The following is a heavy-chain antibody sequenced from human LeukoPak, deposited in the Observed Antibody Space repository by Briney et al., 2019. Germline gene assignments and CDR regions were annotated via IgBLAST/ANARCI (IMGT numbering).Heavy chain of an antibody. Sequence: SVKVSCEASGGTFSSYAISWVRQAPGQGLEWMGGIIPIFGTANYAQKFQGRVTITADESTSTAYMELSSLRSEDTAVYYCASPRYSSGWYLFDYWGQGTLVTVSS. J-gene: IGHJ4*02. V-gene: IGHV1-69*13. CDR1: GGTFSSYA. CDR2: IIPIFGTA. D-gene: IGHD6-19*01. CDR3: ASPRYSSGWYLFDY.